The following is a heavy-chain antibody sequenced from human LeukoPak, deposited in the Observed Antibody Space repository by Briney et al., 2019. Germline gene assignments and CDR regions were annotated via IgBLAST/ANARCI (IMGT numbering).Heavy chain of an antibody. CDR1: GGSFSGYY. CDR3: ARGVGHSSGRFSEYNWFDP. D-gene: IGHD6-19*01. V-gene: IGHV4-34*01. CDR2: INHSGST. Sequence: SETLSLTCAVYGGSFSGYYWSRIRQPPGKGLEWIGEINHSGSTNYNPSLKSRVTISVDTSKNQFSLKLSSVTAADTAVYYCARGVGHSSGRFSEYNWFDPWGQGTLVTVSS. J-gene: IGHJ5*02.